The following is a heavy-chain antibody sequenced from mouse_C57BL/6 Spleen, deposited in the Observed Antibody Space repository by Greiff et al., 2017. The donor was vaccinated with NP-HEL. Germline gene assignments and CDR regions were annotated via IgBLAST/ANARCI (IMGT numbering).Heavy chain of an antibody. V-gene: IGHV1-26*01. Sequence: EVQLQQSGPELVKPGASVKISCKASGYTFTDYYMNWVKQSHGKSLEWIGDINPNNGGTSYTQKFKGKATLTVDKSSSTAYMELRSLTSEDSAVYYCARGAMITTGFAYWGQGTLVTVSA. CDR1: GYTFTDYY. CDR2: INPNNGGT. D-gene: IGHD2-4*01. J-gene: IGHJ3*01. CDR3: ARGAMITTGFAY.